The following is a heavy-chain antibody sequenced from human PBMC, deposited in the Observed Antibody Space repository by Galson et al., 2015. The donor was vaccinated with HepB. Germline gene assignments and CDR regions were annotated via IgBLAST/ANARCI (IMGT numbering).Heavy chain of an antibody. V-gene: IGHV3-74*01. J-gene: IGHJ3*02. Sequence: SLRLSCAASGFTFSNYWVHWVRQVPGKGLVWVSRIDNDGSYVNYGDSGQGRFTISRDNAKNTVNLQMNSLRAEDTAVYYCAREFVAAPGRNSDAFEMWGRGTMVTVSS. CDR3: AREFVAAPGRNSDAFEM. CDR1: GFTFSNYW. D-gene: IGHD6-13*01. CDR2: IDNDGSYV.